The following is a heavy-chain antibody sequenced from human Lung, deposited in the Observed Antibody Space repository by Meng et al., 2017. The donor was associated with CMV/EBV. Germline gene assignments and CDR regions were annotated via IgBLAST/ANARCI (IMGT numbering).Heavy chain of an antibody. D-gene: IGHD2/OR15-2a*01. CDR3: ARGGNFDP. CDR1: GYTFSTYT. J-gene: IGHJ5*02. CDR2: ISTNTGTP. V-gene: IGHV7-4-1*02. Sequence: QVQLVQSGFELKKPGASVKVSCKASGYTFSTYTINWVRQAYGRGLGWMGWISTNTGTPTYTQGFTGRFVFSLDTSVSTAYLQISSLKAEDTAVYYCARGGNFDPWGQGTLVTVSS.